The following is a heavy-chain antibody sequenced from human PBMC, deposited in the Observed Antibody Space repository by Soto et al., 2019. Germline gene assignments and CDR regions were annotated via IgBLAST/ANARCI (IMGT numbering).Heavy chain of an antibody. D-gene: IGHD2-2*01. CDR2: IKSKTAGETT. Sequence: EVQMVESGGGLVQPGGSLRLSCAASGFNFNIAWMHWVRQAPGKGLEWVGRIKSKTAGETTDYAAPVKGRFTLSRDDSINTLYLQMNGLTTEDTAAYFCTTGSTDGFPAFDFWGQGAVVTISS. V-gene: IGHV3-15*01. CDR1: GFNFNIAW. J-gene: IGHJ3*01. CDR3: TTGSTDGFPAFDF.